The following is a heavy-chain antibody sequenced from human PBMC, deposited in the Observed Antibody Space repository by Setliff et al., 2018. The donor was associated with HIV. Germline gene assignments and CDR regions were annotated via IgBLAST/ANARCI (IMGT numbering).Heavy chain of an antibody. CDR1: GFTFTNSA. J-gene: IGHJ6*03. D-gene: IGHD3-10*01. CDR2: IVVGSYNT. Sequence: SVKVSCKASGFTFTNSAMQWVRQARGQRLEWIGWIVVGSYNTNYAQKFQERVTITRDLSTSTAYMELSSLSSEDTAVYYCAAASNRRVRGVNLHYYYYMDVWGKGTTVTVSS. CDR3: AAASNRRVRGVNLHYYYYMDV. V-gene: IGHV1-58*02.